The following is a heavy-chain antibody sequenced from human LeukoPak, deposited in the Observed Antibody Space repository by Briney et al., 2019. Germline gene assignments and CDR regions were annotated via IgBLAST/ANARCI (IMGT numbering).Heavy chain of an antibody. V-gene: IGHV3-7*01. CDR1: GFTFNSYW. CDR3: ARESYYYDSSGYYYGMDV. D-gene: IGHD3-22*01. Sequence: GGSLRLSCAASGFTFNSYWMNWVRQAPGKGLEWVANIKRDGSEKYYVDSVKGRFTISRDNAKNSLDLQMNSLRVEDTAVYYCARESYYYDSSGYYYGMDVWGQGTTVTVSS. CDR2: IKRDGSEK. J-gene: IGHJ6*02.